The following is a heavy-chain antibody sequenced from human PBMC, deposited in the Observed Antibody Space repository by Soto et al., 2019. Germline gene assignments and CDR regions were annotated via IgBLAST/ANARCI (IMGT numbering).Heavy chain of an antibody. J-gene: IGHJ4*02. CDR1: GYTFTSYD. CDR3: ARGQGYYDSRGYWSRPRRFAY. D-gene: IGHD3-22*01. Sequence: ASVKVSCKASGYTFTSYDINWVRQATGQGLEWMGWMNPNSGNTGYAQKFQGRVTMTRNTSISTAYMELSSLRSEDTAVYYCARGQGYYDSRGYWSRPRRFAYCGQGPMVTVSS. V-gene: IGHV1-8*01. CDR2: MNPNSGNT.